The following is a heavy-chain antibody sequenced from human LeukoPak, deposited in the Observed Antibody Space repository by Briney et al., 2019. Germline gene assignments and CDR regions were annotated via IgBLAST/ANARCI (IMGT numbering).Heavy chain of an antibody. CDR3: AKEYYDSSATRGYFDN. J-gene: IGHJ4*02. V-gene: IGHV3-30*18. D-gene: IGHD3-22*01. CDR1: GFTFNTYG. CDR2: ISYDGNYK. Sequence: PGGSLRLSCAASGFTFNTYGMHWVRQAPGKGLEWVAVISYDGNYKYYAHSVKGRFAISRDNSKNTLYLQMNSLRVEDTAVYYCAKEYYDSSATRGYFDNWGQGTRVTVSS.